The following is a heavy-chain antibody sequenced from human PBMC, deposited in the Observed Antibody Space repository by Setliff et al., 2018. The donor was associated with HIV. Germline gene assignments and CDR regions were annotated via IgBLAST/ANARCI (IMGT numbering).Heavy chain of an antibody. CDR2: INAGNGDT. CDR1: GFTFSNYA. J-gene: IGHJ4*02. V-gene: IGHV1-3*01. D-gene: IGHD6-13*01. Sequence: ASVKVSCKTSGFTFSNYAIHWVRQAPGQGLEWMGWINAGNGDTRYSPKFQGRVTFTRDSSASTVYMEMSSLRSEDTAMFYCARADSSNWYHVDYWGQGTLGTVSS. CDR3: ARADSSNWYHVDY.